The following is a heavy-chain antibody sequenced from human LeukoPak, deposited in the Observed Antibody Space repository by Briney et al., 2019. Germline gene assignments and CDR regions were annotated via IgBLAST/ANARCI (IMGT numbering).Heavy chain of an antibody. J-gene: IGHJ3*02. CDR1: GFTFSSYW. Sequence: GGSLRLSCAASGFTFSSYWMSWVRQAPGKGLEWVANIKQDGSEKYYVDSVKGRFTISRDNAKNSLYLQMNSLRAEDTAVYYCARETGIGVGAIPDALDIWGQGTMVTVSS. CDR2: IKQDGSEK. CDR3: ARETGIGVGAIPDALDI. V-gene: IGHV3-7*01. D-gene: IGHD1-26*01.